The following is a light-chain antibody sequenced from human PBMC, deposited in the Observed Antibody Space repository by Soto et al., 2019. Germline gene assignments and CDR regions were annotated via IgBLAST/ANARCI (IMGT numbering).Light chain of an antibody. CDR1: QNINTY. CDR2: DAA. V-gene: IGKV1-39*01. Sequence: DIQMTQSPYSLSAAVGDRVTIACRASQNINTYLNWYQQKPGKAPKLLIFDAASLQNGVPSRFSGGGSRTDFTLTINSMHTADFAHYYCQQTSSAPFTFGPGTKVDIK. J-gene: IGKJ3*01. CDR3: QQTSSAPFT.